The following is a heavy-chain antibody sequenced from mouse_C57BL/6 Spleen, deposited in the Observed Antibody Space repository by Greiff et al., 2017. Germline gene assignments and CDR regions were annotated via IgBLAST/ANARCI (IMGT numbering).Heavy chain of an antibody. CDR1: GYTFTSYW. Sequence: QVHVKQPGAELVKPGASVKLSCKASGYTFTSYWMQWVKQRPGQGLEWIGEIDPSDSYTNYNQKFKGKATLTVDTSSSTAYMQLSSLTSEGSAVYYCARSSMVTTTAYWGQGTLVTVSA. CDR2: IDPSDSYT. J-gene: IGHJ3*01. D-gene: IGHD2-2*01. V-gene: IGHV1-50*01. CDR3: ARSSMVTTTAY.